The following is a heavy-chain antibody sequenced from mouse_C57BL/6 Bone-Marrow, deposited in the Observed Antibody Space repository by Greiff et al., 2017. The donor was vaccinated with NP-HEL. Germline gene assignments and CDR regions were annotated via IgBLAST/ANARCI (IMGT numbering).Heavy chain of an antibody. V-gene: IGHV5-4*01. CDR1: GFTFSSYA. D-gene: IGHD1-1*01. J-gene: IGHJ4*01. Sequence: EVQLVESGGGLVKPGGSLKLSCAASGFTFSSYAMSWVRQTPEKRLEWVATISDGGSYTYYPDNVKGRFTISRDNAKNNQYLQMSHLKSEDTAMYYCARSSTVVPGDYWGQGTSVTVSS. CDR2: ISDGGSYT. CDR3: ARSSTVVPGDY.